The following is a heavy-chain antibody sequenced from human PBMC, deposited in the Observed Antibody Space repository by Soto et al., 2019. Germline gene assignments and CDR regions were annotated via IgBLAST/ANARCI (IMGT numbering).Heavy chain of an antibody. D-gene: IGHD2-15*01. V-gene: IGHV4-30-2*01. CDR1: GGSVNSGGYS. CDR3: ARGRGYAPPKSYFDY. Sequence: PSETLSLTCSVSGGSVNSGGYSWSWIRQPPGKGLEWIGFISPSGSPAYNPSLKSRVTISVDRSNNQISLELSSVTAEDTAVYYCARGRGYAPPKSYFDYWGQGTLVTVSS. CDR2: ISPSGSP. J-gene: IGHJ4*02.